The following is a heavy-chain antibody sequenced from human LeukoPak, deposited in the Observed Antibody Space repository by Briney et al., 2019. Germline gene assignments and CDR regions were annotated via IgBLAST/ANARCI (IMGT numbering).Heavy chain of an antibody. J-gene: IGHJ5*02. CDR3: ARGAHPRNSGWYLLRWFDP. CDR1: GGSFSGYY. CDR2: INHSGST. Sequence: SETLSLTCAVYGGSFSGYYWSWIRQPPGKGLEWIGEINHSGSTNYNPSLKSRVTISVDTSKNQLSLKLSSVTAADTAVYYCARGAHPRNSGWYLLRWFDPWGQGTLVTVSS. V-gene: IGHV4-34*01. D-gene: IGHD6-19*01.